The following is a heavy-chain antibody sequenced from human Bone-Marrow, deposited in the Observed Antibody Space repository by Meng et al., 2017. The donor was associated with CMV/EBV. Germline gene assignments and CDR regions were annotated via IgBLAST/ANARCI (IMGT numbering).Heavy chain of an antibody. CDR1: GYTFTGYY. D-gene: IGHD2-2*01. CDR2: INPNSGGT. V-gene: IGHV1-2*02. CDR3: ARDVWGDIVVVPAAIGGS. J-gene: IGHJ5*02. Sequence: ASVKVSCKASGYTFTGYYMHWVRQAPGQGLEWMGWINPNSGGTNYAQEFQGRVTMTRDTSISTAYMELSRLRSDDTAVYYCARDVWGDIVVVPAAIGGSWGQGTLVTVSS.